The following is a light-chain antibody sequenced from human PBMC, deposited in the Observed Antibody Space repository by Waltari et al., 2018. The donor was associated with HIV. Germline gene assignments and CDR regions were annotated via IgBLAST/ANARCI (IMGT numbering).Light chain of an antibody. CDR2: WAS. CDR1: RTILYNSDNRNY. V-gene: IGKV4-1*01. Sequence: DIVMPQSPDSLAVSLGERVIITCKSSRTILYNSDNRNYLAWYQQKPGQAPRILIYWASTRAFGVPERFSGSGSGTDFSLTISSLQDDDVAIYFCQQYYSLPVTFGGGTKVERK. J-gene: IGKJ4*02. CDR3: QQYYSLPVT.